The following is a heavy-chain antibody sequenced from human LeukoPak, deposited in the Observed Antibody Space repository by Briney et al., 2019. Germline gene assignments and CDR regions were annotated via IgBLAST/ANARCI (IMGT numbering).Heavy chain of an antibody. CDR3: ARDGLRSSSTSCYSA. D-gene: IGHD2-2*01. CDR1: GYTFTSYY. V-gene: IGHV1-46*01. J-gene: IGHJ4*02. CDR2: INPSGGST. Sequence: ASVKVSCKASGYTFTSYYMHWVRQAPGQGLEWMGIINPSGGSTSHAQKFQGRVTMTRDMSTSTVYMELSSLRSEDTAVYYCARDGLRSSSTSCYSAWGQGTLVTVSS.